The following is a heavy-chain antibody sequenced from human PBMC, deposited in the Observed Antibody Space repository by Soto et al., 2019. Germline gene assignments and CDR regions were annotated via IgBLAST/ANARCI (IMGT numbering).Heavy chain of an antibody. Sequence: PGGSLRLSCAASGFTFSSYAMSWVRQAPGKGLEWVSAISGSGGSTYYADTVKGRFTISRDNSKNTLYLQMNSLRAEDTAVYYCFRSIAARRGYYYGMDVWGQGTTVTVSS. CDR1: GFTFSSYA. J-gene: IGHJ6*02. CDR2: ISGSGGST. CDR3: FRSIAARRGYYYGMDV. V-gene: IGHV3-23*01. D-gene: IGHD6-6*01.